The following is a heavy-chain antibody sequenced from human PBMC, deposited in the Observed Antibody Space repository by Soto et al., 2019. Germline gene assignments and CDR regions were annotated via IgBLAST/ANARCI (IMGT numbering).Heavy chain of an antibody. CDR2: ISVSGGST. CDR3: AKGDALIWFGESDYFDS. CDR1: GFTFSSYA. D-gene: IGHD3-10*01. V-gene: IGHV3-23*01. Sequence: EVPMLESGGGLVQPGGSLRLSCAASGFTFSSYAMSWFSQAPVKGLEWVSAISVSGGSTYYADSVKGRFTISRDNTKNTLYLQMNSMRAEDLTGYDCAKGDALIWFGESDYFDSWGQGTLVTVSS. J-gene: IGHJ4*02.